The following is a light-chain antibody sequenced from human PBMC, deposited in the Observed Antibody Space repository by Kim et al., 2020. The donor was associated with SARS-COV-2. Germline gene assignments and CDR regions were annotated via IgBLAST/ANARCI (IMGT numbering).Light chain of an antibody. J-gene: IGLJ3*02. CDR3: YSTDSSGNHWV. CDR2: EDS. CDR1: ALPKKY. Sequence: SYELTQPPSVSVSPGQTARITCSGYALPKKYAYWYQQKSGQAPVLVIYEDSKRPSGIPERFSGSSSGTMATLTISGAQVEDEADYYCYSTDSSGNHWVFGGGTQLTVL. V-gene: IGLV3-10*01.